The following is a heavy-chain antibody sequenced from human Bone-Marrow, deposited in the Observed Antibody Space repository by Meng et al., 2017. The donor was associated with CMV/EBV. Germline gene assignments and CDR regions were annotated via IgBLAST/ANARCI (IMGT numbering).Heavy chain of an antibody. CDR1: GGTFSSYA. D-gene: IGHD2-8*02. CDR2: IIPIFGTA. Sequence: QVQAAEAGGGVKKPGSSVKGSCKASGGTFSSYAISWVRQAPGQGLEWMGGIIPIFGTANYAQRFQGRVTITADESTSTAYMELSSLRSEDTAVYYCARGEGLLGDWFDPWGQGTLVTVSS. J-gene: IGHJ5*02. V-gene: IGHV1-69*12. CDR3: ARGEGLLGDWFDP.